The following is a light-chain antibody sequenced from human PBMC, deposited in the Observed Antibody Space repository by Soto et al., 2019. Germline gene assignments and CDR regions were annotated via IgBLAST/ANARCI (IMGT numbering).Light chain of an antibody. CDR2: WAS. J-gene: IGKJ4*01. CDR1: QSLLYIANNKNY. CDR3: QQYYTTPT. Sequence: DIVTTQFPDSLGLSLCERSTINCRSRQSLLYIANNKNYLAWYQQKPGQPPKLLISWASARESGVPDRFSGSGSGTDFTLTISSLQAEDVAVYYCQQYYTTPTFGGGTNVDI. V-gene: IGKV4-1*01.